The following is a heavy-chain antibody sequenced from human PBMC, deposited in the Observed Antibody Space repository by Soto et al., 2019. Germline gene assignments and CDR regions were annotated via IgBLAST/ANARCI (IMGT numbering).Heavy chain of an antibody. J-gene: IGHJ4*02. V-gene: IGHV2-5*01. CDR1: GFSLSTSGVG. CDR2: IYWNDDK. Sequence: ESGPTLVNPTQTLTLTCTFSGFSLSTSGVGVGWIRQPPGKALEWLALIYWNDDKRYSPSLKSRLTITKDTSKNQVVLTMTNMDPVDTATYYCAHRGYCSGGSCYLFDYWGQGTLVTVSS. CDR3: AHRGYCSGGSCYLFDY. D-gene: IGHD2-15*01.